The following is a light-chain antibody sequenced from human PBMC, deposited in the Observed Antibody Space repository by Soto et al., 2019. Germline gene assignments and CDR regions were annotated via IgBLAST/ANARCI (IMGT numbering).Light chain of an antibody. J-gene: IGKJ5*01. CDR3: QQYYTSPVT. CDR2: DAS. V-gene: IGKV1-5*01. Sequence: DIQMTQSPSTLSASVGDRVTITCRASQSIRSWLAWFQQKPGKAPKLLIFDASTVESGVPSRFSGSGSGTEFTLTISTLQPDDSATYYCQQYYTSPVTFGQGTRLEIK. CDR1: QSIRSW.